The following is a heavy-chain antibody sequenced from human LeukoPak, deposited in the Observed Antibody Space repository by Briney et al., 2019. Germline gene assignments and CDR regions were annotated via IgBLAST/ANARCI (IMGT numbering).Heavy chain of an antibody. Sequence: PSETLSLTCTVSGGSITGYLWSWIRQPPGKGLEWIGYIYSSETTEYKPSLKSRVTISADTSKNQFFLKLTSVTAADTAIYYCARRNDFDIWGQGTMVTVSS. CDR1: GGSITGYL. CDR2: IYSSETT. V-gene: IGHV4-4*08. J-gene: IGHJ3*02. CDR3: ARRNDFDI.